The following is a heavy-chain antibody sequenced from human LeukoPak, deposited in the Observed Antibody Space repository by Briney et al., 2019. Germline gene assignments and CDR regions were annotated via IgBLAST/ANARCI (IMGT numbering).Heavy chain of an antibody. J-gene: IGHJ4*02. Sequence: GGSLRLSCAASGFTFSSYEMNWVRQAPGKGLEWVSYISSSGSTIYYADPVKGRFTISRDNAKNSLYLQMNSLRAEDTAVYYCARGHSGWYDYWGQGTLVTVSS. CDR1: GFTFSSYE. V-gene: IGHV3-48*03. D-gene: IGHD6-19*01. CDR2: ISSSGSTI. CDR3: ARGHSGWYDY.